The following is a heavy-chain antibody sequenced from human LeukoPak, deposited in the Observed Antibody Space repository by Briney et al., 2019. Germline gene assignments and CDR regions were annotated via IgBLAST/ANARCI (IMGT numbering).Heavy chain of an antibody. D-gene: IGHD2-2*01. Sequence: QAGGSLRLSCAASGLTFSSYGMHWVRQAPGKGLEWVAFIRYDGSNKYYADSVKGRFTISRDNSKNTLYLQMNSLRAEDTAVYYCAKNRRVVPAAHLIDYWGQGTLVTVSS. CDR2: IRYDGSNK. J-gene: IGHJ4*02. CDR1: GLTFSSYG. V-gene: IGHV3-30*02. CDR3: AKNRRVVPAAHLIDY.